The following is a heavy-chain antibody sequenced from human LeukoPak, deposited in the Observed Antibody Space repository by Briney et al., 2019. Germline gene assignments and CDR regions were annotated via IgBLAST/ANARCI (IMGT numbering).Heavy chain of an antibody. CDR3: ARDWGRIQLWLPLDY. Sequence: ASVTVSFTASGYTFTNYGITWVRQAPGQGLEWMGWISTYNGNTNYAQKLQGRVTITTDTSTSTAYMELRSLRSDDTAVYYCARDWGRIQLWLPLDYWGQGTLVTVSS. CDR2: ISTYNGNT. D-gene: IGHD5-18*01. V-gene: IGHV1-18*01. J-gene: IGHJ4*02. CDR1: GYTFTNYG.